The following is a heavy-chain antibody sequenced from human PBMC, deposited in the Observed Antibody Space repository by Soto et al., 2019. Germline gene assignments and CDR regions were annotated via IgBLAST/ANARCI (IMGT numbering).Heavy chain of an antibody. D-gene: IGHD5-18*01. Sequence: EVQLVESGGGLVQPGGSLRLSCAAAGFTYNNYWMHWVRQAPGKCLVWVSRINSDGSNTFYADSVKGRFSISRDNAKNTVYLQMNSLRGEDTAVYNCARGIQNRYGMEVWGPGTTVTVAS. CDR3: ARGIQNRYGMEV. V-gene: IGHV3-74*01. CDR2: INSDGSNT. CDR1: GFTYNNYW. J-gene: IGHJ6*02.